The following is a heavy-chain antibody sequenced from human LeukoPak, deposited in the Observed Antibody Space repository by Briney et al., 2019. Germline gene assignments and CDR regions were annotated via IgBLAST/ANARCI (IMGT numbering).Heavy chain of an antibody. CDR2: ISAYNGGT. Sequence: GASVKVSCETCGYTFSDFGMSWVRQAPGQGLEWMGWISAYNGGTNYAHNLQGRVTMTTDTSTSTAYMELRSLRSDDTAVYYCARGRPSDYWGQGTLVTVSS. V-gene: IGHV1-18*01. CDR1: GYTFSDFG. J-gene: IGHJ4*02. CDR3: ARGRPSDY.